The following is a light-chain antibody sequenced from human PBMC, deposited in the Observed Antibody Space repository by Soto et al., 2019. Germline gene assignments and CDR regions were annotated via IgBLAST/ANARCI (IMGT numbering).Light chain of an antibody. J-gene: IGKJ2*01. Sequence: EIVLTQSPATLSLSPGERATLSCRASQSVNSYLAWYQQKPGQAPRLLIYDASNRATGIPARFSGSGSETDFTLTISSLEPEDFAVYYCQQRGNSPYTFGQGTKLEIK. V-gene: IGKV3-11*01. CDR3: QQRGNSPYT. CDR1: QSVNSY. CDR2: DAS.